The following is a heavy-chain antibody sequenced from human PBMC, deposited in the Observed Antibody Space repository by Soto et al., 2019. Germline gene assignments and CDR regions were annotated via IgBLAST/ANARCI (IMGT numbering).Heavy chain of an antibody. CDR3: ARDNGEYSYAMGAY. V-gene: IGHV3-30-3*01. D-gene: IGHD5-18*01. CDR1: GFTFSTYA. J-gene: IGHJ4*02. CDR2: ISYDGNKK. Sequence: QVQLVESGGGVVQPGRSLRLSCAASGFTFSTYAIHWVRQAPGKGLEWVAVISYDGNKKYYADSVKGRFTISKDNSKNTLYLQMNSLTVEDTAVYYCARDNGEYSYAMGAYWGQGTLVTVSS.